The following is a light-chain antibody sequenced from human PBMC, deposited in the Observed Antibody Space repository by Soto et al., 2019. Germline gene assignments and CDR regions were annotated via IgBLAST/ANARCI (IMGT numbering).Light chain of an antibody. V-gene: IGLV2-14*01. CDR2: QVT. J-gene: IGLJ1*01. Sequence: QSVLTQPASVSGSPGQSITISCTGTSSDIGGYYYVSWYQHHPGKAPKLLIYQVTNRPSRVSNRFSGSKSGNTASLTISGLQADDEADYYCTSYSSSDFFDVFGTGTKVTVL. CDR1: SSDIGGYYY. CDR3: TSYSSSDFFDV.